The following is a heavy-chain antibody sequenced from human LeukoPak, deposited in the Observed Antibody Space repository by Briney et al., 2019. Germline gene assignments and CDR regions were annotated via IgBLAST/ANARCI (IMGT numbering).Heavy chain of an antibody. CDR2: TYSDGST. CDR3: ARVGQQLGAPACDY. V-gene: IGHV3-53*01. CDR1: GFTVSSNY. J-gene: IGHJ4*02. D-gene: IGHD6-13*01. Sequence: GESLRLSCAASGFTVSSNYMSWVRQAPGKGLEWVSLTYSDGSTYHADSVKGRFTISRDNAKNSLYLQMNSLRAEDTAVYYCARVGQQLGAPACDYWGQGTLVSVSS.